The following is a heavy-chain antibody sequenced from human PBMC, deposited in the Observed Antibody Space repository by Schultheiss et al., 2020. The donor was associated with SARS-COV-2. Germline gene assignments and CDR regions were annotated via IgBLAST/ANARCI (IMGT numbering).Heavy chain of an antibody. CDR2: ISSSGSTI. V-gene: IGHV3-48*04. J-gene: IGHJ4*02. CDR1: GFTFSSYS. Sequence: GGSLRLSCAASGFTFSSYSMNWVRQAPGKGLEWVSYISSSGSTIYYADSVKGRFTISRDNAKNSLYLQMNSLRAEDTAVYYCARYAAVAGAFDFWGQGILVTVSS. D-gene: IGHD6-19*01. CDR3: ARYAAVAGAFDF.